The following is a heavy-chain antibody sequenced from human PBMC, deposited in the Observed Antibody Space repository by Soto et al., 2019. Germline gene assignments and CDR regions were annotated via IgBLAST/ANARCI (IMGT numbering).Heavy chain of an antibody. CDR3: ARDPFGTPFGYFKS. J-gene: IGHJ4*02. CDR1: GGSITTGGYY. Sequence: QGQLQESGPGLVKPSQTLSLTCTVSGGSITTGGYYWSWIRQHPGKGLEWIGCIYYSGSTYYNPSLKSRVTISVDTSKNQFSLKLSSVTAADTAVYYCARDPFGTPFGYFKSWGQGTLVNVSS. V-gene: IGHV4-31*03. D-gene: IGHD3-10*01. CDR2: IYYSGST.